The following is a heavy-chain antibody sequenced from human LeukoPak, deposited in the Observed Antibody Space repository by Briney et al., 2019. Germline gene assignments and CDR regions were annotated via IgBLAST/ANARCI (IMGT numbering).Heavy chain of an antibody. J-gene: IGHJ4*02. CDR2: IKQDGSEK. Sequence: GGSLRLSCAASGFTFSSHWMSWVRQAPGKGLEWVANIKQDGSEKYYVDSVKGRFTISRDNAKNSLYLQMNSLRAEDTAVYYCARDGMATVTFDYWGQGTLVTVSS. CDR1: GFTFSSHW. CDR3: ARDGMATVTFDY. D-gene: IGHD4-11*01. V-gene: IGHV3-7*01.